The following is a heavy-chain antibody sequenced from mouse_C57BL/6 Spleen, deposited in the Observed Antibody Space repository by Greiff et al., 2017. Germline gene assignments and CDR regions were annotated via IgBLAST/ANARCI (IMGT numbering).Heavy chain of an antibody. CDR2: INPNNGGT. J-gene: IGHJ2*01. V-gene: IGHV1-26*01. CDR1: GYTFTDYY. Sequence: EVQLQQSGPELVKPGASVKISCKASGYTFTDYYMNWVKQSHGKSLEWIGDINPNNGGTSYNQKFKGKATLTVDKSSSTAYMELRSLTSEDSAVYYCAREGYYDGYYYFDYWGQGTTLTVSS. D-gene: IGHD2-3*01. CDR3: AREGYYDGYYYFDY.